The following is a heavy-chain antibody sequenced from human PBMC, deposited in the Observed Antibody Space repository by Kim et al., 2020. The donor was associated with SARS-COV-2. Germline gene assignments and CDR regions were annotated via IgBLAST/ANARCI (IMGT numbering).Heavy chain of an antibody. Sequence: SETLSLTCTVSGGSISSYYWSWIRQPPGKGLEWIGYXYYSGSTNYNPSLKSRVTISVDKSKNQFSLKLSSVTAADTAVYYCARSRGSDXFTIXXVIDAFDIWGQGTMVTVSS. CDR3: ARSRGSDXFTIXXVIDAFDI. D-gene: IGHD3-3*01. CDR2: XYYSGST. CDR1: GGSISSYY. V-gene: IGHV4-59*13. J-gene: IGHJ3*02.